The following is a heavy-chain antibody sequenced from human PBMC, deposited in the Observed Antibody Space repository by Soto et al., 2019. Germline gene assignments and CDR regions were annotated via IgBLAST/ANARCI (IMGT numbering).Heavy chain of an antibody. V-gene: IGHV1-18*01. J-gene: IGHJ5*02. CDR2: ISVYNGKT. D-gene: IGHD1-26*01. CDR1: GYTLNSYG. Sequence: ASVKVSCKASGYTLNSYGISWVRQAPGQGLEWMGWISVYNGKTKYAQKLQGRVTMTTDTSTSTAYMELRSLRSDDTAVYYCARIVGADRRWFAPWGQGPLVTVSS. CDR3: ARIVGADRRWFAP.